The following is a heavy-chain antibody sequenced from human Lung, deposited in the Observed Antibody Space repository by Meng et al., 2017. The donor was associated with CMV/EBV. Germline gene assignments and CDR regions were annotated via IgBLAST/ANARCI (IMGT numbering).Heavy chain of an antibody. J-gene: IGHJ1*01. CDR3: LRRSGGSV. Sequence: QVQWRGSGPALVKPSETLSLTCAVSGDSITNHNWWAWVRQPPGKGLEWIGEIPYRGSSAYNPSLKSRVSMSIDKSKNQFSLKLTSVTAADTAVYHCLRRSGGSVWGQGTLVTVSS. CDR2: IPYRGSS. CDR1: GDSITNHNW. V-gene: IGHV4-4*02. D-gene: IGHD3-10*01.